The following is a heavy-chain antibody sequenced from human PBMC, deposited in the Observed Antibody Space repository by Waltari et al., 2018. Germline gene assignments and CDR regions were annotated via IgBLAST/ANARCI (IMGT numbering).Heavy chain of an antibody. CDR1: GYTFTGYY. Sequence: QVQLVQSGAEVKKPGASVKVSCKASGYTFTGYYMHWVRQAPGQGLEWMGWIHPNRCGTNYAQKFQGRVTMTRDTSISTAYMELSRLRSDDTAVYYCARGRYYDSSGYFFDYWGQGTLVTVSS. CDR2: IHPNRCGT. CDR3: ARGRYYDSSGYFFDY. D-gene: IGHD3-22*01. V-gene: IGHV1-2*02. J-gene: IGHJ4*02.